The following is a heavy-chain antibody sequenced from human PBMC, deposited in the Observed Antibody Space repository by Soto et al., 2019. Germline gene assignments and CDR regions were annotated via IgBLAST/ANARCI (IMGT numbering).Heavy chain of an antibody. V-gene: IGHV4-39*01. D-gene: IGHD1-26*01. CDR3: ARQTYSGSYEYYFDY. J-gene: IGHJ4*02. Sequence: SETLSLTGTVSGGSISSSSYYWGWIRDPPGKGLEWIGSIYYSGSTYYNPSLKSRVTISVDTSKNQFSLKLSSVTAADTAVYYCARQTYSGSYEYYFDYWGQGTLVTVSS. CDR2: IYYSGST. CDR1: GGSISSSSYY.